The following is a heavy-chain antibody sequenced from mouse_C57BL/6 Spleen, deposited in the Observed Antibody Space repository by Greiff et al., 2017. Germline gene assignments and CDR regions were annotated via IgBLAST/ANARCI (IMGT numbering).Heavy chain of an antibody. CDR2: IRNKANGYTT. V-gene: IGHV7-3*01. D-gene: IGHD1-1*01. Sequence: EVKVVESGGGLVQPGGSLSLSCAASGFTFTDYYMSWVRQPPGKALEWLGFIRNKANGYTTEYSASVKGRFTISRDNSQSILYLQMNALRAEDSATYYCARSFYYYGSSHWYFDVWGTGTTVTVSS. CDR3: ARSFYYYGSSHWYFDV. CDR1: GFTFTDYY. J-gene: IGHJ1*03.